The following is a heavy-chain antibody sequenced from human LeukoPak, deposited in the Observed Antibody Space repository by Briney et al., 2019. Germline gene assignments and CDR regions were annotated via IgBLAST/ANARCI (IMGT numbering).Heavy chain of an antibody. CDR3: ARGDIVVVVAASNWFDP. V-gene: IGHV1-69*05. CDR2: IIPIFGTA. CDR1: GGTFSSYA. J-gene: IGHJ5*02. Sequence: SVKVSCKASGGTFSSYAISWVRQAPGQGLEWMGGIIPIFGTANYAQKFQGRVTMTRNTSISTAYMELSSLRSEDTAVYYCARGDIVVVVAASNWFDPWGQGTLVTVSS. D-gene: IGHD2-15*01.